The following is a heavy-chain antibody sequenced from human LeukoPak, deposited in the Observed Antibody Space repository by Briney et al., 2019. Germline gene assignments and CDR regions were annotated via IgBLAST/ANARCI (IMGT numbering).Heavy chain of an antibody. Sequence: GRSLRLSCAASGFTFSSYGMHWVRQAPGKGLEWVAVISYDGSNKYYADSVKGRFTISRDNSKNTLYLQMNSLRAEDTAVYYCAKVAVVVAATGWFDPWGQGTLVTVSS. CDR2: ISYDGSNK. CDR1: GFTFSSYG. CDR3: AKVAVVVAATGWFDP. J-gene: IGHJ5*02. D-gene: IGHD2-15*01. V-gene: IGHV3-30*18.